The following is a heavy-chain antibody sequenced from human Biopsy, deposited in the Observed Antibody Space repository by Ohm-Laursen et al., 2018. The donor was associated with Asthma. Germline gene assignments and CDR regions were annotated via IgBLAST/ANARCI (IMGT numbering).Heavy chain of an antibody. CDR3: ARGIARETGLFDHFDY. J-gene: IGHJ4*02. Sequence: SETLSLTCTVTGGSVTSATFHWSWIRQPPGKGLEWIGHIYYSGTTKYHPSLKSRVTISVDTSKNQFSLKLRSVTAADAAVYYCARGIARETGLFDHFDYWGQGTLVTVSS. CDR2: IYYSGTT. D-gene: IGHD2-21*01. CDR1: GGSVTSATFH. V-gene: IGHV4-61*01.